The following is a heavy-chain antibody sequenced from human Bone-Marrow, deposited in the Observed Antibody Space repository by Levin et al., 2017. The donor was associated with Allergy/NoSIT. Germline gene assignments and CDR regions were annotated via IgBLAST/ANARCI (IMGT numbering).Heavy chain of an antibody. Sequence: ASVKVSCKASGYSFTTYYIHWVRQAPGQGLEWMGRINPNTGDSNLAQKFQDRVTLTGDTSTTTAYIELRSLRSDDTAVYFCAKPYGVETLTGGAGSNYGVDVWGQGTTVGVSS. CDR2: INPNTGDS. V-gene: IGHV1-2*06. D-gene: IGHD2-8*02. J-gene: IGHJ6*02. CDR1: GYSFTTYY. CDR3: AKPYGVETLTGGAGSNYGVDV.